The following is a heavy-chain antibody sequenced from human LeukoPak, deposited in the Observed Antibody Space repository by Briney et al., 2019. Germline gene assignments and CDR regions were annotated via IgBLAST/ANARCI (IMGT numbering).Heavy chain of an antibody. D-gene: IGHD2-21*02. CDR2: VHLSGAT. CDR1: GGSITTTNW. J-gene: IGHJ4*02. CDR3: ASVSGACSPFGS. V-gene: IGHV4-4*02. Sequence: SGTLSLTCAVSGGSITTTNWWSWVWQPPGKGLEWVGEVHLSGATNYNPSLESRVSMSIDKSKNHLSLEVTSVTAADTAIYYWASVSGACSPFGSCGLGTLGT.